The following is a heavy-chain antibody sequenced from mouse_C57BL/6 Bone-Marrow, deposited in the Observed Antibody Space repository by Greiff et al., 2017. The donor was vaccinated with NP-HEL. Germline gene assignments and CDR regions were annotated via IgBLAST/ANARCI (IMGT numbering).Heavy chain of an antibody. V-gene: IGHV1-81*01. CDR2: IYPRSGNT. CDR3: ARSPYYGSSYYFDY. D-gene: IGHD1-1*01. J-gene: IGHJ2*01. CDR1: GYTFTSCG. Sequence: QVQLQQSGAELARPGASVKLSCKASGYTFTSCGISWVKQRTGQGLEWIGEIYPRSGNTYYNEKFKGKATLTADKSSSTAYMELRSLTSEDSAVYFCARSPYYGSSYYFDYWGQGTTLTVSS.